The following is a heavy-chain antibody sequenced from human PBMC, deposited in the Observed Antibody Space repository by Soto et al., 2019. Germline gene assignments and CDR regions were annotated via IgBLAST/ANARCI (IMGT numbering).Heavy chain of an antibody. J-gene: IGHJ4*02. CDR1: GFTFSDYY. CDR2: TRNKANSYTS. Sequence: EVQLVESGGGLVQPGGSLRLSCAASGFTFSDYYMDWVRQLPGKGLEWVGRTRNKANSYTSEYAPSVKDRFTISRHESEDSMFLQLNSLKTEDTAVYYCARDTGGSYDFWGQGALVTVSS. D-gene: IGHD1-26*01. V-gene: IGHV3-72*01. CDR3: ARDTGGSYDF.